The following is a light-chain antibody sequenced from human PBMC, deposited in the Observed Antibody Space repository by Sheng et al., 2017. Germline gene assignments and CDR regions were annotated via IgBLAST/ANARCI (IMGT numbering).Light chain of an antibody. Sequence: DIHMTQSPSSVSASIGDRVTITCRASQGINSLLAWYQQRPGKAPKLLIYEASNLESGVPSRFSGSGSGTEFTLTISSLQAEDFATYYCQQANSFPLTFGQGTRLEMK. J-gene: IGKJ5*01. CDR2: EAS. CDR1: QGINSL. CDR3: QQANSFPLT. V-gene: IGKV1D-12*01.